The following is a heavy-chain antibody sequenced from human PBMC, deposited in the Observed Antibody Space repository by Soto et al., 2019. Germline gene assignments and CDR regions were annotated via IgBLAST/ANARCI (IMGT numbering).Heavy chain of an antibody. CDR3: ARMSPTSVSSWYGWNPYYYYGMDV. J-gene: IGHJ6*02. Sequence: TSETLSVTCAVSGDSISSGGYSWSWIRQPPGKGLKWIGYIYHSGSTYYNPSLKSRVTISVDRSKNQFSLKLSSVTAADTAVYYCARMSPTSVSSWYGWNPYYYYGMDVWGQGTTVTVSS. V-gene: IGHV4-30-2*01. D-gene: IGHD6-13*01. CDR1: GDSISSGGYS. CDR2: IYHSGST.